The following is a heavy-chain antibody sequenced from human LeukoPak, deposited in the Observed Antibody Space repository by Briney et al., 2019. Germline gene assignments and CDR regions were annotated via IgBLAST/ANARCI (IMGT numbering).Heavy chain of an antibody. Sequence: SETLSLTCAVYGGSFSRYHWSWIRQPPGKGLEWIGEINQSGSTNYNPSLKSRVTMSVDTSKNQFSLKLSSVTAADTTVYFCARQPMASVVPASRYFDLWGRGTLVTVSS. V-gene: IGHV4-34*01. CDR2: INQSGST. CDR3: ARQPMASVVPASRYFDL. J-gene: IGHJ2*01. D-gene: IGHD4-23*01. CDR1: GGSFSRYH.